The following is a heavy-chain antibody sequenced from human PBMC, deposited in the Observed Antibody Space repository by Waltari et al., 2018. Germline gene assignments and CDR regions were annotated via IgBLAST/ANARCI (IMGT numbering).Heavy chain of an antibody. J-gene: IGHJ4*02. CDR3: ARPRGPPRGLVYFDY. Sequence: QVQLQESGPGLVKPSETLSLTCTVSGGSISSYYWSWIRQPPGKGLEWIGYIYYSGSTNYNPSLKSRVTISVDTSKNQFSLKLSSVTAADTAVYYCARPRGPPRGLVYFDYWGQGTLVTVSS. CDR2: IYYSGST. CDR1: GGSISSYY. V-gene: IGHV4-59*01. D-gene: IGHD3-10*01.